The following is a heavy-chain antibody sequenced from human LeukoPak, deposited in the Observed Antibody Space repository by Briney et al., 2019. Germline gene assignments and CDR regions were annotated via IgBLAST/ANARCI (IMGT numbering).Heavy chain of an antibody. J-gene: IGHJ4*02. V-gene: IGHV1-2*02. D-gene: IGHD2/OR15-2a*01. CDR2: INPNSGGT. CDR1: GYTFTGYY. Sequence: GASVKVSCKASGYTFTGYYMHWVRQAPGQGLGWMGWINPNSGGTNYAQKFQGRVTMTRDTSISTAYMELSRLRSDDTAVYYCARDLSPVEAWGYYWGQGTLVTVSS. CDR3: ARDLSPVEAWGYY.